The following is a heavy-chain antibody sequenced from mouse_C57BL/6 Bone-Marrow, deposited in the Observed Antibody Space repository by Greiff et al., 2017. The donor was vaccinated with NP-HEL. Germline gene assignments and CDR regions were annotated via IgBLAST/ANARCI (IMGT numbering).Heavy chain of an antibody. V-gene: IGHV1-72*01. CDR3: ARACDDGSSLRWYFDV. D-gene: IGHD1-1*01. Sequence: QVQLQQPGAELVKPGASVKLSCKASGYTFTSYWMHWVKQRPGRGLEWIGRIEPNSGGTKYNEKFKSKATLTVDKPSSTAYMQLSSLTSEDAAVYDCARACDDGSSLRWYFDVWGTGTTVTVSS. CDR1: GYTFTSYW. J-gene: IGHJ1*03. CDR2: IEPNSGGT.